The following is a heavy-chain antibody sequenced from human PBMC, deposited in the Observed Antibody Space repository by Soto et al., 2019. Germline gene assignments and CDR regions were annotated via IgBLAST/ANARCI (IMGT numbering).Heavy chain of an antibody. CDR2: IYATGTT. CDR3: VRDGTKTLRDWFDP. CDR1: GASIRGFY. V-gene: IGHV4-4*07. Sequence: SETLSLACTVSGASIRGFYGSGIRKSAGKGLEWIGRIYATGTTDYNPSLKSRVMMSVDTSKKQFSLKLRSVTAADTAVYYCVRDGTKTLRDWFDPWGQGISVTVSS. D-gene: IGHD1-1*01. J-gene: IGHJ5*02.